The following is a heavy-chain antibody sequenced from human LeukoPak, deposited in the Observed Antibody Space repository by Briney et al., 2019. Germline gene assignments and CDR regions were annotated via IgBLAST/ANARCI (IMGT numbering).Heavy chain of an antibody. CDR2: ISYDGSNK. CDR3: ARLPTMVVTATTDAFDI. V-gene: IGHV3-30*04. D-gene: IGHD2-21*02. Sequence: GGSLRLSCAASGFTFSSYAMHWVRQAPGKGLEWVAVISYDGSNKYYADSVKGRFTISRDNSKNTLYLQMNSLRAEDTAVYYCARLPTMVVTATTDAFDIWGQGTMVTVSS. J-gene: IGHJ3*02. CDR1: GFTFSSYA.